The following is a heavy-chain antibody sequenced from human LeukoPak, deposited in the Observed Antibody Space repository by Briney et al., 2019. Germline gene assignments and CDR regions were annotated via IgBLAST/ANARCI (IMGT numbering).Heavy chain of an antibody. Sequence: ASVKVSCKAPGYTFTSYDINWVRQATGQGLEWMGWMNPNSGNTGYAQKFQGRVTMTRNTSISTAYMELSSLRSEDTAVYYCARGLYYYDSSGYYSILGYWGQGTLVTVSS. V-gene: IGHV1-8*01. CDR1: GYTFTSYD. CDR3: ARGLYYYDSSGYYSILGY. J-gene: IGHJ4*02. D-gene: IGHD3-22*01. CDR2: MNPNSGNT.